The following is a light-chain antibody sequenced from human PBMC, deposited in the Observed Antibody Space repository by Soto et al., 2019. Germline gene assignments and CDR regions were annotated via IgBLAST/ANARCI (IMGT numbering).Light chain of an antibody. CDR3: QQYNSYSRT. CDR1: QSISNW. V-gene: IGKV1-5*01. CDR2: DAS. Sequence: DIQMTQTPSTLPASVGDRVTITCRASQSISNWLAWYQQKPGKAPKLLIYDASSLESGVPSRFGGSGSGTEFTLTISSLQPDDFATYYCQQYNSYSRTFAQRAKVDIK. J-gene: IGKJ1*01.